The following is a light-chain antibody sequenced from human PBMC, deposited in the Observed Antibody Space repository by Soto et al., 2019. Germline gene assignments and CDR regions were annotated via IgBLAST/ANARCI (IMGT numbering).Light chain of an antibody. CDR1: QAISNY. CDR2: DAS. J-gene: IGKJ4*01. Sequence: DIQMTQSPSSLSPSVGDRVTITCQAGQAISNYLNGYQQKPRKAPKLLIYDASNLETRVPSRFSESASGTDFTCTISSLQPEALATNYCHRYDNLPITFGGGTKVYI. CDR3: HRYDNLPIT. V-gene: IGKV1-33*01.